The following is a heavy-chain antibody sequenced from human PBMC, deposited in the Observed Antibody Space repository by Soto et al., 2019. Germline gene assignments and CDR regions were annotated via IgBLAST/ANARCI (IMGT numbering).Heavy chain of an antibody. CDR3: AKCLTDFAQCSGGRRYDWASPSDCFDP. J-gene: IGHJ5*02. CDR2: ISGDGSNK. V-gene: IGHV3-30*18. CDR1: GFTFSSYG. D-gene: IGHD2-15*01. Sequence: QVQLVESGGGVVQPGRSLRLSCAASGFTFSSYGMHWVRQAPGKGLEWVAVISGDGSNKDYADSVKGRFTISRDHSKNALYLKMTSLRAENTAVEYCAKCLTDFAQCSGGRRYDWASPSDCFDPWGQGTLVTVSS.